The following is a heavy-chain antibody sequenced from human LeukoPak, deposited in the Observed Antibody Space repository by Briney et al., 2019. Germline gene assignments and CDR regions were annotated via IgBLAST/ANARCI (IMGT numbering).Heavy chain of an antibody. CDR2: IYHSGST. CDR1: GGSISSGGYS. D-gene: IGHD3-22*01. J-gene: IGHJ4*02. CDR3: ARVESGYYGYYFDY. Sequence: SETLSLTCAVSGGSISSGGYSWSWIRQPPGKGLEWIGYIYHSGSTYYNPSLKSRVTISVDRSKNQFSLKLSSVTAADTAVYYCARVESGYYGYYFDYWGQGTLATVSS. V-gene: IGHV4-30-2*01.